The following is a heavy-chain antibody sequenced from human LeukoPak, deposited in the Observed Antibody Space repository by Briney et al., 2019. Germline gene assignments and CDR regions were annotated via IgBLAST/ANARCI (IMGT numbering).Heavy chain of an antibody. J-gene: IGHJ4*02. CDR1: GFTFTIAC. D-gene: IGHD5-18*01. CDR2: IKSQTDGGTT. Sequence: GGSLRLSCKVSGFTFTIACMSWVRLAPGKGLEWVGHIKSQTDGGTTDYAAPVKGRFTISRDDSKNTLYLQLNSLKTEDTAVYYRTTGTWIQLWLADYWGQGTLVTVSS. V-gene: IGHV3-15*01. CDR3: TTGTWIQLWLADY.